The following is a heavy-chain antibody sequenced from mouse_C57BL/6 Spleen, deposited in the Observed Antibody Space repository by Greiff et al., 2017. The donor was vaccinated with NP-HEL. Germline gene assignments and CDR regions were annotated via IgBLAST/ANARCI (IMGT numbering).Heavy chain of an antibody. CDR3: ARYDYGAPYAMDY. Sequence: QVQLQQPGAELVRPGSSVKLSCKASGYTFTSYWMHWVKQRPIQGLEWIGNIDPSDSETHYNQKFKDKATLTVDKSSSTAYMQLSSLTSEDSAVYYCARYDYGAPYAMDYWGQGTSVTVSS. J-gene: IGHJ4*01. V-gene: IGHV1-52*01. CDR1: GYTFTSYW. CDR2: IDPSDSET. D-gene: IGHD2-4*01.